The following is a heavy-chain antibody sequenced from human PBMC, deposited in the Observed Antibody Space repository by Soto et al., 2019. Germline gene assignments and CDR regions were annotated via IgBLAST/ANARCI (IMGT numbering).Heavy chain of an antibody. CDR3: ARHDCISSSCYYYYYYSMDV. V-gene: IGHV1-69*13. CDR2: IIPIFDTA. Sequence: SVKVSCKTSGGTFSSYAISWVRQAPGQGLEWIGGIIPIFDTANYAQKFKGRVTITADESTSPAYMELSSLRSEDTAVYYCARHDCISSSCYYYYYYSMDVWSQGTTVTVSS. CDR1: GGTFSSYA. J-gene: IGHJ6*02. D-gene: IGHD2-2*01.